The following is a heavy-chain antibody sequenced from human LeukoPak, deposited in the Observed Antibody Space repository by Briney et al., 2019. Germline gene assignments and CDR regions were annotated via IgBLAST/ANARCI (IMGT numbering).Heavy chain of an antibody. V-gene: IGHV1-2*02. D-gene: IGHD3-10*01. CDR3: ARANMVRGVGLFFDRNWFDP. CDR1: GYTFTGYY. Sequence: GASVKVSCKASGYTFTGYYMHWVRQAPGQGLEWMGWINPNSGGTNYAQKFQGRATMTRDTSISTAYMELSRLRSDDTAVYYCARANMVRGVGLFFDRNWFDPWGQGTLVTVSS. CDR2: INPNSGGT. J-gene: IGHJ5*02.